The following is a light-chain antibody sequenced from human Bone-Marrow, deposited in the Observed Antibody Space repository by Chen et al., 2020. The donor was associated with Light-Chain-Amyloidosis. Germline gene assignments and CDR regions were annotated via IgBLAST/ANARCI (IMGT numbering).Light chain of an antibody. Sequence: QSALTQPASVSGSPGQSITISCPGSNGDVGGYNYVSCYRHPPGKAPKLMIYEVSNRPSWVSNRFSGSKSGNTASLTISGLQTEDEADYYCSSYTSTGTYVFGTGTKVTVL. J-gene: IGLJ1*01. V-gene: IGLV2-14*01. CDR1: NGDVGGYNY. CDR3: SSYTSTGTYV. CDR2: EVS.